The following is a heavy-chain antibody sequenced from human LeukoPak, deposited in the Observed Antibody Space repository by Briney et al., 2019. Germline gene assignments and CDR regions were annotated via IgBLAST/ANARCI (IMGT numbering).Heavy chain of an antibody. CDR2: INSDGSST. CDR1: GFTFSSYW. V-gene: IGHV3-74*01. D-gene: IGHD5-18*01. CDR3: ARGGRYSYASFVY. J-gene: IGHJ4*02. Sequence: PGGSLRLSCAASGFTFSSYWMHWVRQAPGKGLVWVSRINSDGSSTSYADSVKGRFTITRDNAKNTLYLQMNSLRAEDTAVYYCARGGRYSYASFVYWGQGTLVTVSS.